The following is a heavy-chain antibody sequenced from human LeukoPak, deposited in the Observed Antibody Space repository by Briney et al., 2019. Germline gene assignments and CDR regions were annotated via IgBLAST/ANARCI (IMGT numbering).Heavy chain of an antibody. V-gene: IGHV4-59*08. CDR3: ARRSDWFDP. J-gene: IGHJ5*02. D-gene: IGHD6-25*01. Sequence: PSETLSLTCTVSGGSISSYYWSWIRQPPGKGLEWIGYIYYRGSTDYNPSLKSRVSMSVDTSKKQISLKLSSATAADTAVYYCARRSDWFDPWGQGTLVTVSS. CDR2: IYYRGST. CDR1: GGSISSYY.